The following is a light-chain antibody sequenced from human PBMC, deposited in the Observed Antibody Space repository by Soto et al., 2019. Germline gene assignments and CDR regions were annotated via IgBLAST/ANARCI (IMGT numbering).Light chain of an antibody. J-gene: IGKJ1*01. CDR1: QSISSY. CDR3: QQSYSTPRK. Sequence: DIQMTQSASSLSASVGDRVTITCRASQSISSYLNWYQQKPGKAPKLLIYAASSLQSGVPSRFSGSGSGTDFTLTISSLQPEDFATYYCQQSYSTPRKFGQGTKV. V-gene: IGKV1-39*01. CDR2: AAS.